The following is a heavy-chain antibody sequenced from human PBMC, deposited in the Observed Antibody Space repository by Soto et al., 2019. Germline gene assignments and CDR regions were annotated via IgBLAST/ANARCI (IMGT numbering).Heavy chain of an antibody. J-gene: IGHJ4*02. D-gene: IGHD4-17*01. Sequence: SGESLKISCKGSGYTFTNYWIGWVRQLPGKGLEWMGLIYPDDSDTRYSPSFQGQVTTSVDKSINTAYLQWSSLKASDTAMYYCARHEGSTVTTNWDYWGQGTLVTVSS. V-gene: IGHV5-51*01. CDR2: IYPDDSDT. CDR1: GYTFTNYW. CDR3: ARHEGSTVTTNWDY.